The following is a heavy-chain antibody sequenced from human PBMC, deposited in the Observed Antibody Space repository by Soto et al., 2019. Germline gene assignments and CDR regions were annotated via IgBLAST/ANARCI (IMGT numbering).Heavy chain of an antibody. V-gene: IGHV4-31*03. CDR1: GGSXXXXXXX. CDR3: ARDRWRQYSSGWVGYFDY. Sequence: QXXLQESGPGLVKPSQTLSLTCTVSGGSXXXXXXXXXWIRQHPGKGLEWIGYIYYSGSTYYNPSLKSRVTISVDTSKNXFSXXXXXXXXXXXAVYYCARDRWRQYSSGWVGYFDYWGQGTLVTVSS. CDR2: IYYSGST. J-gene: IGHJ4*02. D-gene: IGHD6-19*01.